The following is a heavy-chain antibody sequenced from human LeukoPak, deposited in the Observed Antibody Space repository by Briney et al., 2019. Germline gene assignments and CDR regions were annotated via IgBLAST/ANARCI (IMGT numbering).Heavy chain of an antibody. CDR3: ARHGGLRDSSGYLDAEYFQH. Sequence: SETLSLTCTVSGGSISRGGYYWSWLRQHPGKGLVWIGYIYYSGSTYYNPSLKSRVTISVDTSKNQFSLKLSSVTAADTAVYYCARHGGLRDSSGYLDAEYFQHWGQGTLVTVSS. CDR1: GGSISRGGYY. V-gene: IGHV4-39*01. J-gene: IGHJ1*01. D-gene: IGHD3-22*01. CDR2: IYYSGST.